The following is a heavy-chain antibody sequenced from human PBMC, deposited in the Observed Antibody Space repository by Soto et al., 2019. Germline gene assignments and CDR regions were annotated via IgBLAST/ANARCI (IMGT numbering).Heavy chain of an antibody. D-gene: IGHD1-7*01. CDR2: ISGGGGST. CDR1: GFTFSSYA. J-gene: IGHJ6*02. Sequence: EVQLLESGGGLVQPGGSLRLYCAASGFTFSSYAMTWVRQAPGKGLEWVSGISGGGGSTYYADSVKGRFTISRDNSKNTLFLQMNSLRAEDTAVYYCAKDRTTADYNYGMDVWAQGTTVTVSS. V-gene: IGHV3-23*01. CDR3: AKDRTTADYNYGMDV.